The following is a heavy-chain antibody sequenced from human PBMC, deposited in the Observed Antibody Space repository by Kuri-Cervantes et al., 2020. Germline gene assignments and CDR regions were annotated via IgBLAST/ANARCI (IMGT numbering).Heavy chain of an antibody. J-gene: IGHJ6*02. V-gene: IGHV3-7*01. CDR1: GFLYSSYW. D-gene: IGHD3-10*01. CDR2: IKGDGSEK. CDR3: ARGTLRVYYGTYGMDV. Sequence: GESLKISCAASGFLYSSYWMTWVRQAPGKGLEWVANIKGDGSEKYYAASVEGRFTISRDNAKNSMFLQMSSLRVEDTAVYYCARGTLRVYYGTYGMDVWGQGTTVTVSS.